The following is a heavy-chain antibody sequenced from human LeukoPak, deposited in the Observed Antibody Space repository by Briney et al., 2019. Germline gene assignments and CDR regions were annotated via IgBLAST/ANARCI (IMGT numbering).Heavy chain of an antibody. D-gene: IGHD2-2*01. V-gene: IGHV5-51*01. CDR3: ARVPDTVRASRFSSHNWFDP. J-gene: IGHJ5*02. Sequence: GESLKISCKGSGYSFTSYWIGWVRQMPGKGLEWMGIIYPGDSDTRYSLSFQGQVTISADKSISTAYLQWSSLKASDTAMCYCARVPDTVRASRFSSHNWFDPWGQGTLVTVSS. CDR1: GYSFTSYW. CDR2: IYPGDSDT.